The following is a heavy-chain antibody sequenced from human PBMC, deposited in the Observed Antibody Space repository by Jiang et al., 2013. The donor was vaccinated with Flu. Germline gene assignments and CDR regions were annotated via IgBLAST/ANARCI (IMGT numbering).Heavy chain of an antibody. CDR2: IFSNDEK. CDR3: ARIIVSHDSSGYYYLFDY. D-gene: IGHD3-22*01. J-gene: IGHJ4*02. CDR1: GFSLSNARMG. Sequence: PTQTLTLTCTVSGFSLSNARMGVSWIRQPPGRALEWLAHIFSNDEKSYSTSLKSRLTISKDTSKSQVVLTLTNMDPVNTATYYCARIIVSHDSSGYYYLFDYWGQGTLVTVSS. V-gene: IGHV2-26*01.